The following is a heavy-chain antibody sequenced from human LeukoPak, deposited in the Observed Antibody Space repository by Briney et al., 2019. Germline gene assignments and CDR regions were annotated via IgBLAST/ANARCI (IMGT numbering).Heavy chain of an antibody. CDR2: ISSSSSTI. CDR3: AELGITMIGGV. J-gene: IGHJ6*04. Sequence: GGAQRLSCAASGFSFSNYSMNWVRQAPGKGLEWVSYISSSSSTIYYADSVKGRFTISRDNAKNSLYLQMNSLRAEDTAVYYCAELGITMIGGVWGKGTTVTISS. D-gene: IGHD3-10*02. CDR1: GFSFSNYS. V-gene: IGHV3-48*04.